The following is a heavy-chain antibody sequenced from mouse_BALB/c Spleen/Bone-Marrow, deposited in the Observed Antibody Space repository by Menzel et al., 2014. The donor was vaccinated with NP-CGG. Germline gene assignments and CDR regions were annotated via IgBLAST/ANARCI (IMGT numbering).Heavy chain of an antibody. V-gene: IGHV1S81*02. CDR2: INPSNGRT. CDR1: GYTFTGYW. D-gene: IGHD1-1*01. J-gene: IGHJ4*01. CDR3: ARLIYGSSYSVDF. Sequence: QVQLQQSGAELVKPGASVKLSCKASGYTFTGYWMHWVKQRPGQGLEWIGEINPSNGRTNYNEKFKSMATLTVDKSSSTGYVQLSSLTSEDAAVVYCARLIYGSSYSVDFWGQGTSVTVSS.